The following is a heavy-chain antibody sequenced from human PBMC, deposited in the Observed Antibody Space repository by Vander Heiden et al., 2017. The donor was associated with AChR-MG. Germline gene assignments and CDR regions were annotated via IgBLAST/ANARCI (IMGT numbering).Heavy chain of an antibody. CDR3: ARLDDFWSGSTTYGMDV. V-gene: IGHV4-39*01. J-gene: IGHJ6*02. CDR1: GGPISSSSYH. CDR2: IYYSGST. Sequence: QLQLQESGPGLVKPSETLSVTCTVSGGPISSSSYHWGWIRQPPGKGLEWIGSIYYSGSTYYNPSLKSRVTISVDTSKNQFSLKLSSVTAADTAVYYCARLDDFWSGSTTYGMDVWGQGTTVTVSS. D-gene: IGHD3-3*01.